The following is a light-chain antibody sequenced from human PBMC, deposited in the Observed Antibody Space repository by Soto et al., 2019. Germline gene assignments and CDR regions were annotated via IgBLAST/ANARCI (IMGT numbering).Light chain of an antibody. V-gene: IGKV3-11*01. CDR3: QQRSNWPLT. Sequence: EIVLTQSPATLSSSPGERATLSCRASQSISSYLDWYQQKLGQAPRLLIYDASNRATGVPARFSGSGSGTDFTLTISSLEPEDLAVYYCQQRSNWPLTFGQGTRLDIK. CDR1: QSISSY. J-gene: IGKJ5*01. CDR2: DAS.